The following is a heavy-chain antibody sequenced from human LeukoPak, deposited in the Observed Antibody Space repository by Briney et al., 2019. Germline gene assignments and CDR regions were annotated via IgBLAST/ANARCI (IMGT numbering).Heavy chain of an antibody. CDR2: IYWDDDK. V-gene: IGHV2-5*02. D-gene: IGHD3-10*01. CDR3: AHCLSITMVRGPSYYFDH. J-gene: IGHJ4*02. Sequence: SGPTLVKPTQTLTLTCTFSGFSLSTSGVGVGWIRQPPGKALEWLALIYWDDDKRYSPSLKSRLTITKDTSKNQVVLTMTNVDPVDTATYYCAHCLSITMVRGPSYYFDHWGQGTLVTVSS. CDR1: GFSLSTSGVG.